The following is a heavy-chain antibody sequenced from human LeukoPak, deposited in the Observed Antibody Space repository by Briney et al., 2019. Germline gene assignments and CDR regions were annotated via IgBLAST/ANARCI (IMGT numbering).Heavy chain of an antibody. D-gene: IGHD2-15*01. CDR1: GFTFSSYA. CDR3: ARDSAAYYYYYYMDV. CDR2: ISGSGGST. Sequence: GGSLRLSCAASGFTFSSYAMSWVRQAPGKGLEWVSAISGSGGSTYYADSVKGRFTISRDNAKNTLYLQMNSLRAEDMAVYYCARDSAAYYYYYYMDVWGKGTTVTISS. V-gene: IGHV3-23*01. J-gene: IGHJ6*03.